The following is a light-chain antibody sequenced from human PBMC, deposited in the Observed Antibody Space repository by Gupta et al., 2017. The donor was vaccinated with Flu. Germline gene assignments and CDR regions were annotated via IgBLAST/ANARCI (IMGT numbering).Light chain of an antibody. CDR1: QGVEYSDGNTY. CDR3: MQGTHWPLT. V-gene: IGKV2-30*01. Sequence: ISCKSSQGVEYSDGNTYLNWFHQRPGQSPRRLIYKVPNRDSGVPDRFSGSGSGTDFTLNISKVEAEDVGVYYCMQGTHWPLTFGGGTKVEIK. J-gene: IGKJ4*01. CDR2: KVP.